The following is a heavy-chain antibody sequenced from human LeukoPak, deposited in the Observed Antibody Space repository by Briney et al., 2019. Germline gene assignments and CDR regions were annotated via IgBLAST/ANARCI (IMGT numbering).Heavy chain of an antibody. CDR1: GYTFTSYG. CDR2: ISAYNGNT. D-gene: IGHD5-12*01. Sequence: ASVKVSCKASGYTFTSYGISWVRQAPGQGLEWMGWISAYNGNTNYAQKPQGRVTMTTDTSTSTAYIERRSLRSDDTAVYYCARVGYDRDFDYWGQGTLVTVSS. V-gene: IGHV1-18*01. CDR3: ARVGYDRDFDY. J-gene: IGHJ4*02.